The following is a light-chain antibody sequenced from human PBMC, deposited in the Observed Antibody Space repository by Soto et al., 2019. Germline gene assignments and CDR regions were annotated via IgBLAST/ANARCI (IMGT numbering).Light chain of an antibody. CDR2: GAS. Sequence: EIVLTQSPATLSLSPGERGTLSCRASQSVSSYLAWYQQKPGQAPRLLIYGASTRATGIPARFSGSGSGTEFTLTISSLQSEDFAVYYCHQYNHWLTWTFGQGTKVDI. J-gene: IGKJ1*01. CDR1: QSVSSY. V-gene: IGKV3-15*01. CDR3: HQYNHWLTWT.